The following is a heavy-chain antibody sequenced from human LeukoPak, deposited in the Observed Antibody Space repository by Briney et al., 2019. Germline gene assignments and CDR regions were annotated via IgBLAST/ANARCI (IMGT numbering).Heavy chain of an antibody. CDR2: IYYSGST. V-gene: IGHV4-59*08. D-gene: IGHD5-12*01. Sequence: SETLSLTCTVSGFSISSGYYWTWIRQPPGKGLEWIGYIYYSGSTNYNPSLKSRVTISVDTSKNQSSLRLSSVTAADTAVYYCAITSGFYSGYADYWGQGTLVTVSS. CDR3: AITSGFYSGYADY. CDR1: GFSISSGYY. J-gene: IGHJ4*02.